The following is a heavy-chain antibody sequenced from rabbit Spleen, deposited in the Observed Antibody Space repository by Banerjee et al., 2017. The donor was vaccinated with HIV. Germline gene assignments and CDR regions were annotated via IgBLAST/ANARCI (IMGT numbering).Heavy chain of an antibody. J-gene: IGHJ4*01. Sequence: EQLEESGGGLVKPGGTLTLTCTVSGFSFSSNWICWVRQAPGKGLEWIACINVATGKPVYATWAKGRFTISRTSSTTVTLRMTSLTAADTATYFCARDLVGVIGWNFYLWGQGTLVTVS. D-gene: IGHD1-1*01. CDR1: GFSFSSNW. V-gene: IGHV1S45*01. CDR2: INVATGKP. CDR3: ARDLVGVIGWNFYL.